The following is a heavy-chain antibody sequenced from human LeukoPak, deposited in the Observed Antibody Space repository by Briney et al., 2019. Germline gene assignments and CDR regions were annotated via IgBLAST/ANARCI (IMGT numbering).Heavy chain of an antibody. D-gene: IGHD3-22*01. V-gene: IGHV1-3*01. CDR1: GYTFTDYT. CDR2: INGGSGYT. Sequence: ASVKVSFKASGYTFTDYTMHWLRQAPGQRLDWMGWINGGSGYTKYSPEFQGRVTITRDTSASTAYMELSSLRSEDTAVYYCANPRYDSSGYYYVDWGQGTLVTVSS. J-gene: IGHJ4*02. CDR3: ANPRYDSSGYYYVD.